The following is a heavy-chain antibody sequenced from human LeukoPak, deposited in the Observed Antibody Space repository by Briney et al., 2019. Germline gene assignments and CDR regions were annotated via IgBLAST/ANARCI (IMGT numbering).Heavy chain of an antibody. V-gene: IGHV4-59*01. CDR3: ARVFYGDYEYYFDY. J-gene: IGHJ4*02. CDR1: GDSISGYY. CDR2: IFSTGDI. D-gene: IGHD4-17*01. Sequence: SETLSLTCTVSGDSISGYYWSWIRQPPGKGLEWIGYIFSTGDINYNPSLKSRVTMSVDTSKNQFSLRLSSVTAADTAFYYCARVFYGDYEYYFDYWGRGTLVTVSS.